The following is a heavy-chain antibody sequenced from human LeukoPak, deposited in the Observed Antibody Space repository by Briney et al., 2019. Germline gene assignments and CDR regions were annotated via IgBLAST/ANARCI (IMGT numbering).Heavy chain of an antibody. V-gene: IGHV1-8*02. J-gene: IGHJ3*02. D-gene: IGHD3-16*02. Sequence: GASVKVSCKASGYTFTSYGISWVRQAPGQGLEWMGWMNPNSGNTGYAQKFQGRVTMTRNTSISTAYMELSSLRSEDTAVYYCARGSRYDYVWGSYRYLPDAFDIWGQGTMVTVSS. CDR3: ARGSRYDYVWGSYRYLPDAFDI. CDR1: GYTFTSYG. CDR2: MNPNSGNT.